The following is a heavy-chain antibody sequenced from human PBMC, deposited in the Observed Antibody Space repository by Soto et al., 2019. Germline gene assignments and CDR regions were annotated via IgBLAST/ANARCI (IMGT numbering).Heavy chain of an antibody. Sequence: KVSCKASGGTFSSYAISWVRQAPGQGLEWMGGIIPIFGTANYAQKFQGRVTITADESTSTAYMELSSLRSEDTAVYYCARSGYSYGWPDAFDIWGQGTMVTVSS. D-gene: IGHD5-18*01. CDR1: GGTFSSYA. J-gene: IGHJ3*02. CDR2: IIPIFGTA. CDR3: ARSGYSYGWPDAFDI. V-gene: IGHV1-69*01.